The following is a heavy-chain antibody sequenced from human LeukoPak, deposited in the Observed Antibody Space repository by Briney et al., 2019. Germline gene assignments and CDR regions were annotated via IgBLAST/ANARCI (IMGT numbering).Heavy chain of an antibody. Sequence: SETLSLTCTVSYGSISSGSYYWSWIRQPAGKGLEWIGRIYTTGSTNYNPSLKSRVTISVDTSKNQFFLKLRSVTAADTAVYYCARETRWEPYYYDSSGYPPYFDYWGQGTLVTVSS. CDR2: IYTTGST. CDR3: ARETRWEPYYYDSSGYPPYFDY. D-gene: IGHD3-22*01. V-gene: IGHV4-61*02. CDR1: YGSISSGSYY. J-gene: IGHJ4*02.